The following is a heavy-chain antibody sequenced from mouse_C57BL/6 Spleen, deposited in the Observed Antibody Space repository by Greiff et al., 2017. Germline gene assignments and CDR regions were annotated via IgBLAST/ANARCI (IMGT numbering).Heavy chain of an antibody. V-gene: IGHV1-15*01. J-gene: IGHJ3*01. CDR2: IDPETGGT. CDR3: TSYGSSYFAY. CDR1: GYTFTDYE. Sequence: VKLVESGAELVRPGASVTLSCKASGYTFTDYEMHWVKQTPVHGLEWIGAIDPETGGTAYNQKFKGKAILTADKSSSTAYMELRSLTSEDSAVYYCTSYGSSYFAYWGQGTLVTVSA. D-gene: IGHD1-1*01.